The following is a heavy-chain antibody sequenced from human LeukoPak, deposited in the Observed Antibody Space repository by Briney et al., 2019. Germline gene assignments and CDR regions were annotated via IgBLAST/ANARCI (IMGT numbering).Heavy chain of an antibody. CDR2: IRCDGSNK. J-gene: IGHJ4*02. Sequence: GGSLRLSCAASGFTFSSYGMHWVRQAPGKGLEWVAFIRCDGSNKYYADSVKGRFTISRDNSKNTLYLQMNSMRAEDTAVYYCAKDPLTYYYDSSGYRIRLVWGQGTLVTVSS. V-gene: IGHV3-30*02. CDR1: GFTFSSYG. D-gene: IGHD3-22*01. CDR3: AKDPLTYYYDSSGYRIRLV.